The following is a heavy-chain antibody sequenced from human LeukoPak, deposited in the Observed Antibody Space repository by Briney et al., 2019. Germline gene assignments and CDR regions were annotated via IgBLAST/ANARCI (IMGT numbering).Heavy chain of an antibody. D-gene: IGHD3-22*01. CDR3: ARGLGYASSGFHHTHWFCS. V-gene: IGHV4-4*07. CDR2: IYTSGST. J-gene: IGHJ5*01. CDR1: DGSISDYY. Sequence: SETLSLTSTVSDGSISDYYWSWIRQPAGKGLEWIGRIYTSGSTNHNPSLKSRLTMSVDKSKHQFSLKLTSVTAADTAVYYCARGLGYASSGFHHTHWFCSSGQGTLVTVSS.